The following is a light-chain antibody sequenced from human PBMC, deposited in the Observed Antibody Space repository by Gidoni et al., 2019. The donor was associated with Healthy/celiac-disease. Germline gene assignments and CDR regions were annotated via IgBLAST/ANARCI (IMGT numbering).Light chain of an antibody. CDR3: QQYNNLPLT. V-gene: IGKV3-15*01. J-gene: IGKJ4*01. Sequence: EIVMTQSPATLAWSPGERATLSCRASQSVSSNLAWYQQTPGQAPRLLIYGASTRATGIPARFSGSGSWTEFTLTISSLQSEDFAVYYCQQYNNLPLTFGGGTKVEIK. CDR1: QSVSSN. CDR2: GAS.